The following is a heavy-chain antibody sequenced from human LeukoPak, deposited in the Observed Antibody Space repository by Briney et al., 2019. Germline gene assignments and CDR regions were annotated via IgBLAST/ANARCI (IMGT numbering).Heavy chain of an antibody. CDR3: ARESGYYYGSGSYFRFGYFDY. J-gene: IGHJ4*02. CDR2: INSDGSST. Sequence: GGSLRLSCAASGFTFNSYAIHWVRQAPGKGLVWVSRINSDGSSTSYADSVKGRFTISRDNAKNTLYLQMNSLRAEDTAVYYCARESGYYYGSGSYFRFGYFDYWGQGTLVTVSS. D-gene: IGHD3-10*01. V-gene: IGHV3-74*01. CDR1: GFTFNSYA.